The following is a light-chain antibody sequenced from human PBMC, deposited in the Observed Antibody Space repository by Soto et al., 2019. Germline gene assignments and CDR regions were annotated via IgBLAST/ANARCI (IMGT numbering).Light chain of an antibody. Sequence: QSVLTQPPSVSEAPRQRFTISCSGSSSNIGNNAVNWYQQLPGKAPKLLIYYDHLLPSGVSDRFSGSKSGTSASLAISGLQSEDEADYYCEAWDDSLNGYVFGTGTQLTVL. J-gene: IGLJ1*01. CDR1: SSNIGNNA. CDR3: EAWDDSLNGYV. CDR2: YDH. V-gene: IGLV1-36*01.